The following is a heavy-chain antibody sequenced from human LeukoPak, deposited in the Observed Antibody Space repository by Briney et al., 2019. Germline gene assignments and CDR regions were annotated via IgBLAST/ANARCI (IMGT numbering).Heavy chain of an antibody. CDR2: ISGSGGST. J-gene: IGHJ4*02. Sequence: PGGSLRLSCAASGFTFSSYAMSWVRQAPGKGLEWVSAISGSGGSTYYADSVKGRFTISRDNSKKMVYLQMNSLRAEDTALYYCAGGQMFTSGGFDNWGQGALVTVSS. CDR3: AGGQMFTSGGFDN. CDR1: GFTFSSYA. V-gene: IGHV3-23*01. D-gene: IGHD6-19*01.